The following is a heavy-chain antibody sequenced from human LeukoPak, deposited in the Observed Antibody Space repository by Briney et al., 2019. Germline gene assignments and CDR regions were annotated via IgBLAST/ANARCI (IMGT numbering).Heavy chain of an antibody. Sequence: PGGSLRLSCAASGFTFSDYYMSWIRQAPGKGLEWVSYISSSGSTIYYADSVKGRFTISRDNAKNSLYLQMNSLRTEDTAAYYCVKDRGFWSGFGSYYFDFWGQGTLVTVSS. CDR3: VKDRGFWSGFGSYYFDF. CDR1: GFTFSDYY. CDR2: ISSSGSTI. V-gene: IGHV3-11*01. D-gene: IGHD3-3*01. J-gene: IGHJ4*02.